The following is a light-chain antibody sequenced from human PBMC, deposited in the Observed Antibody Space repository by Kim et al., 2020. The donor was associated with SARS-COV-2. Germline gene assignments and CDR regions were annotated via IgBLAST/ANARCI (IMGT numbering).Light chain of an antibody. Sequence: VALGQTVRITCHGDSLRSYYASWYQQKPGQAPVLVIYGKNNRPSGIPDRFSGSSSGNTASLTITGAQAEDEADYYCNSRDSSGNVVFGGGTQLTVL. V-gene: IGLV3-19*01. CDR1: SLRSYY. CDR2: GKN. J-gene: IGLJ2*01. CDR3: NSRDSSGNVV.